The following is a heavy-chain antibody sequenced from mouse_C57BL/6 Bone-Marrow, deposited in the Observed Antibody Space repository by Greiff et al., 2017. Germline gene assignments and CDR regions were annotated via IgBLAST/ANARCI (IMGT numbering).Heavy chain of an antibody. CDR3: ARQGYYYGSDWYFDV. D-gene: IGHD1-1*01. J-gene: IGHJ1*03. V-gene: IGHV5-6*01. CDR2: ISSGGSYT. Sequence: EVKLVESGGDLVKPGGSLKLSCAASGFTFSSYGMSWVRQTPDKRLEWVATISSGGSYTYSPDSVKGRFTISRDNAKNTLYLQMSSLKSEDTAMYYCARQGYYYGSDWYFDVWGTGTTVTVSS. CDR1: GFTFSSYG.